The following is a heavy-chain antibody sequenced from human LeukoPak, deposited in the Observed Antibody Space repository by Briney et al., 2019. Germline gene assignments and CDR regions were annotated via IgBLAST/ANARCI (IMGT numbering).Heavy chain of an antibody. CDR1: GFTFSSYA. CDR2: ISGSGGST. J-gene: IGHJ3*02. CDR3: AKVYYYGSGSYYNDAFDI. Sequence: PGGSLRLSCAASGFTFSSYAMSWVRQAPGKGLEWVSAISGSGGSTYYADSVKGQFTISRDNSKNTLYLQMNSLRAEDTAVYYCAKVYYYGSGSYYNDAFDIWGQGTMVTVSS. D-gene: IGHD3-10*01. V-gene: IGHV3-23*01.